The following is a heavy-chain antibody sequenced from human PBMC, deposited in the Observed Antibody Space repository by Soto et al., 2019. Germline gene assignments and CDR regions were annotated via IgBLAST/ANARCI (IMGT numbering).Heavy chain of an antibody. D-gene: IGHD2-15*01. V-gene: IGHV1-69*13. CDR1: GGTFSSYA. Sequence: GASVKVSCKASGGTFSSYAISWVRLAPGQGLEWMGGIIPIFGTANYAQKFQGRVTITADESTSTAYMELSSLRSEDTALYYCAILEVVAAPDPLGMDVWGQGTAVTVSS. CDR3: AILEVVAAPDPLGMDV. CDR2: IIPIFGTA. J-gene: IGHJ6*02.